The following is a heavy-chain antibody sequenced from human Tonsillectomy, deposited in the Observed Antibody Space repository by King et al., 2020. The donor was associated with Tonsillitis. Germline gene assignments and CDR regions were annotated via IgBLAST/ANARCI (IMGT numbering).Heavy chain of an antibody. CDR2: ISGSGAST. Sequence: VQLEESGGGLVQPGGSLRLSCAASGFTFSTYAMSWVRQAPGKGLEWVSAISGSGASTYYADSVRGRFTISRDNSKNTLYLEMNSLRAEDTAVYNCAKAMGYSYLYYFDYWGQGTLVTVSS. CDR1: GFTFSTYA. CDR3: AKAMGYSYLYYFDY. D-gene: IGHD5-18*01. V-gene: IGHV3-23*04. J-gene: IGHJ4*02.